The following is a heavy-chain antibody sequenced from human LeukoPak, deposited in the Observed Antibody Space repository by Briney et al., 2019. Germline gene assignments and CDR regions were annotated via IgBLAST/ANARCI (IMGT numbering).Heavy chain of an antibody. V-gene: IGHV3-23*01. J-gene: IGHJ6*02. CDR1: GFTFSSYA. Sequence: GGSLRLSCAASGFTFSSYAMSWVRQAPGKGLEWVSAISGSGGSTYYADSVKGRFTISRDNSKNTLHLQMNSLRAEDTAVYYCAKDRRLGIVVVVATFGMDVWGQGTTVTVSS. CDR3: AKDRRLGIVVVVATFGMDV. CDR2: ISGSGGST. D-gene: IGHD2-15*01.